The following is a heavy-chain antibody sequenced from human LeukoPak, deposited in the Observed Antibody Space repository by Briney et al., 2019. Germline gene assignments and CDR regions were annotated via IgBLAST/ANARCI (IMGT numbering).Heavy chain of an antibody. CDR1: DDSISDYY. CDR3: ARGGYYTHDY. J-gene: IGHJ4*02. Sequence: PSETLSLTCTVSDDSISDYYWSWLRQPAGKGLEWLGRIYTSGSTSHNTSLKSRVTMSVDTSKNQFSLRLSSVTAADTAVYYCARGGYYTHDYWGQGTLVTVSS. D-gene: IGHD3-3*01. V-gene: IGHV4-4*07. CDR2: IYTSGST.